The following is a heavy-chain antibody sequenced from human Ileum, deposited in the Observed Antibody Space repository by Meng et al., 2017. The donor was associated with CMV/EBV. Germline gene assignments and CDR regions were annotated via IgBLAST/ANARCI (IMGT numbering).Heavy chain of an antibody. D-gene: IGHD4-11*01. CDR2: ISYDGSNK. CDR1: GFTFSSYG. V-gene: IGHV3-30*19. Sequence: WGASGFTFSSYGMHWGRQAPGKGLEWVAVISYDGSNKYYADSVKGRFTIARDNSKNTLYLKMTSLRAEDAAVYYWARVHNYNNPFGYWGQGTLVTVSS. J-gene: IGHJ4*02. CDR3: ARVHNYNNPFGY.